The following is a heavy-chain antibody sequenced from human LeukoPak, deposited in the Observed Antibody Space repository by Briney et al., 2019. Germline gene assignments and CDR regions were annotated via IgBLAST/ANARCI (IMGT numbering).Heavy chain of an antibody. J-gene: IGHJ4*02. D-gene: IGHD2-2*01. CDR1: GFTFSSYS. CDR2: ISSSSSYI. Sequence: PGGSLRLSCAASGFTFSSYSMNWVRQAPGKGLEWVSSISSSSSYIYYADSVKGRFTISRDSAKNSLYLQMNSLRAEDTAVYYCAGEEGYCSSTSCRSDYWGQGTLVTVSS. V-gene: IGHV3-21*01. CDR3: AGEEGYCSSTSCRSDY.